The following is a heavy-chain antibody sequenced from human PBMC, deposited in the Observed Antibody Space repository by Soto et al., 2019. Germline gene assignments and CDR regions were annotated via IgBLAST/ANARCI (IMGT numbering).Heavy chain of an antibody. D-gene: IGHD6-19*01. Sequence: QVQLVQSGAEEKKPGASVKVSSKASGYTFTSYAMHWVRQAPGQRLEWMGWINAGNGNTKYSQKFQGRVTITRDTSASTAYMELSSLRSEDTAVYYCARDLTAVAVFDYWGQGTLVTVSS. CDR2: INAGNGNT. V-gene: IGHV1-3*05. CDR1: GYTFTSYA. CDR3: ARDLTAVAVFDY. J-gene: IGHJ4*02.